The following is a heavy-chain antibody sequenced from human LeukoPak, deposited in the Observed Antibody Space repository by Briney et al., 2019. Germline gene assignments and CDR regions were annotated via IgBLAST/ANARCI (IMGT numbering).Heavy chain of an antibody. Sequence: PSETLSLTCAVYGGSFSGYYWSWIRQPPGKGLEWIGEINHSGSTKYNPSLKSRVTISIDTSKNQFSLKLSSVTAADTAVYYCARVGVGSTHFDYWGQGTLVTVSS. CDR2: INHSGST. CDR3: ARVGVGSTHFDY. D-gene: IGHD1-26*01. V-gene: IGHV4-34*01. J-gene: IGHJ4*02. CDR1: GGSFSGYY.